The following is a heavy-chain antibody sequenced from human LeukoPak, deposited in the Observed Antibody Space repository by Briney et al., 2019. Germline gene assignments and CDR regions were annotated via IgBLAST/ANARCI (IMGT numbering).Heavy chain of an antibody. D-gene: IGHD5-12*01. Sequence: GRSLRLSCAASGFTFSSYGMHWVRQAPGKGLEWVAVISYDGSNKYYADSVKGRFTISRDNSKNTLYLQMNSLRAEDTAVYYCAKDLMYSGYDYTLYYYYYGMDVWGKGTTVTVSS. J-gene: IGHJ6*04. CDR2: ISYDGSNK. CDR3: AKDLMYSGYDYTLYYYYYGMDV. CDR1: GFTFSSYG. V-gene: IGHV3-30*18.